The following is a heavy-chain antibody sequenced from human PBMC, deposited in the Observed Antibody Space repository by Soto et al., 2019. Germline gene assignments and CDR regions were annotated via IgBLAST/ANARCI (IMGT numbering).Heavy chain of an antibody. CDR1: GFTFTSYW. V-gene: IGHV3-74*01. Sequence: EVQLVESGGGLIQPGGSLRLSCAASGFTFTSYWMHWVRQVPGKGLVWVSRINSDGSTTSYADSVEGRFTISRDNAKNTLYLQMNSLRAEDTAVYYCARVGIGAYQFDCWGQGALVTVAS. J-gene: IGHJ4*02. D-gene: IGHD3-16*01. CDR2: INSDGSTT. CDR3: ARVGIGAYQFDC.